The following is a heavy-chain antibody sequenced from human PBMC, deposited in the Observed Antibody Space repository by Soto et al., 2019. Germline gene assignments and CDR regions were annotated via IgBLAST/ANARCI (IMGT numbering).Heavy chain of an antibody. V-gene: IGHV3-23*01. Sequence: GGSLRLSCAASGFTFSSYAMSWVRQAPGKGLEWVSAISGSGGSTYYADSVKGRFTISRDNSKNTLYLQMNSLRAEDTAVYYCAKKGGPEYYDFWSGYQHAFDYWGQGTLVTVSS. CDR3: AKKGGPEYYDFWSGYQHAFDY. CDR1: GFTFSSYA. J-gene: IGHJ4*02. D-gene: IGHD3-3*01. CDR2: ISGSGGST.